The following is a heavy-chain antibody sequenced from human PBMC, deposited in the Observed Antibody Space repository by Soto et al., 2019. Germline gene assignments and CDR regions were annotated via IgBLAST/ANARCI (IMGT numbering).Heavy chain of an antibody. D-gene: IGHD3-3*01. CDR2: IYYSGGT. CDR1: GGSISSSSYY. CDR3: ARHYDFWSGYVNYYYYGMDV. J-gene: IGHJ6*02. V-gene: IGHV4-39*01. Sequence: PETLSLTCTVSGGSISSSSYYWGWIRQPPGKGLEWIGSIYYSGGTYYNPSLKSRVTISVDTSKNQFSLKLSSVTAADTAVYYCARHYDFWSGYVNYYYYGMDVWGQGNTVT.